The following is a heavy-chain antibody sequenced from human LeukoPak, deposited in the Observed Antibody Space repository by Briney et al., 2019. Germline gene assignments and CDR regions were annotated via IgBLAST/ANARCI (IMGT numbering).Heavy chain of an antibody. CDR2: IYYSGST. J-gene: IGHJ3*02. Sequence: KPSETLSLTCTVSGGSISSYYWTWIRQPPGKGLEWMGYIYYSGSTTYNPSLKSRVTISVDTSKNQFSLKLTSVTAADAAVYYRARDRRSAGSDAFEIWGQGTVVTVSS. CDR3: ARDRRSAGSDAFEI. D-gene: IGHD6-13*01. V-gene: IGHV4-59*01. CDR1: GGSISSYY.